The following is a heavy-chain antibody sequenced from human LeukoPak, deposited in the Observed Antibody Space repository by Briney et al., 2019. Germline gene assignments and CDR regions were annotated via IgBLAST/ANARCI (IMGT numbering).Heavy chain of an antibody. CDR1: GLTFNSYN. CDR3: ARAYSSSSGRDAFDS. Sequence: PGRSLRLSCAASGLTFNSYNMNWARHAPGKGLEWVSYIRSSSRTIFYADSVNRRFTISRYSAKTSLFLQMNSLRDEYTAVYYCARAYSSSSGRDAFDSWGLGTLVTVSS. V-gene: IGHV3-48*02. CDR2: IRSSSRTI. D-gene: IGHD6-6*01. J-gene: IGHJ3*02.